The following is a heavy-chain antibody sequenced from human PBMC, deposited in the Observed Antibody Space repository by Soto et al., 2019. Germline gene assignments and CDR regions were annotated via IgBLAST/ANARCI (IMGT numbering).Heavy chain of an antibody. CDR2: ITTGNDYI. CDR1: GFTLSSFS. D-gene: IGHD6-19*01. Sequence: GGSLRLSCVASGFTLSSFSMSWVRQTPGKGLEWVSSITTGNDYISYADSVKGRFTISRDNAKNSLFLQMNSLRAEDTALYFCARDSYSSLFDSWGQGTRVTVSS. V-gene: IGHV3-21*01. J-gene: IGHJ5*01. CDR3: ARDSYSSLFDS.